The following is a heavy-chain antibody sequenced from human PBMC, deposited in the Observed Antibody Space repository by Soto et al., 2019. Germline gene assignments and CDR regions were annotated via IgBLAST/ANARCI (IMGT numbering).Heavy chain of an antibody. J-gene: IGHJ4*02. CDR2: ISSSSTSI. V-gene: IGHV3-48*01. Sequence: GGSLRLSCAASGFTFGSYAMSWVRQAPGKGLEWISYISSSSTSIYYADSVKGRFTVSRDNAKNSLYLQMNSLRAEDTAVYYCARGDYYDTPTIGYWGQGTLVTVSS. D-gene: IGHD3-22*01. CDR3: ARGDYYDTPTIGY. CDR1: GFTFGSYA.